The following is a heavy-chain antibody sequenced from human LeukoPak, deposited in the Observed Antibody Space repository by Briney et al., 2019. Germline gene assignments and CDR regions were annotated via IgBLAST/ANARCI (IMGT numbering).Heavy chain of an antibody. V-gene: IGHV3-23*01. D-gene: IGHD3-10*01. CDR1: GCTFSSSA. CDR2: ISGSGGGT. Sequence: GGSLRLSCAASGCTFSSSAMSWVRQAPGKGLGWVSAISGSGGGTYYADSVKGRFTISRDNSKNTLYLQMNSLRAEDTAVYYCARMVRGVNDAFDIWGQGTMVTVSS. J-gene: IGHJ3*02. CDR3: ARMVRGVNDAFDI.